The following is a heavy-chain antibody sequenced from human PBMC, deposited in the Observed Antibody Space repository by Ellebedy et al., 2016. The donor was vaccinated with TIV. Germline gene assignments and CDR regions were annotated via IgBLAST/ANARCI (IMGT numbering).Heavy chain of an antibody. D-gene: IGHD6-13*01. J-gene: IGHJ4*02. CDR1: GFTFDDYA. Sequence: SLKISCAASGFTFDDYAMHWVRQAPGKGLEWVSGIGWRSSSLGYADSVKGRFTISRDNAKNYLYLQMDSLRPEDMALNYCAKGKGVAAGGAGGGYYLDYWGQGTLVTVSS. CDR2: IGWRSSSL. CDR3: AKGKGVAAGGAGGGYYLDY. V-gene: IGHV3-9*03.